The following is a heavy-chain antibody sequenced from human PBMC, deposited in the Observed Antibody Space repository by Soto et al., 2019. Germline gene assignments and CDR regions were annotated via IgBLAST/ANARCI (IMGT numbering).Heavy chain of an antibody. J-gene: IGHJ4*02. Sequence: ESGGGVVLPGRSLRLSCAASGFTFRSYGMHWVRQAPGKGLEWVAATSFDETNKKYADSVKGRFTISRDNSKKTLFLQMNSLRGEHQAFFLRCEDPREGYTYGYLLSEWGQGTLVTVSS. CDR3: CEDPREGYTYGYLLSE. D-gene: IGHD5-18*01. CDR2: TSFDETNK. V-gene: IGHV3-30*18. CDR1: GFTFRSYG.